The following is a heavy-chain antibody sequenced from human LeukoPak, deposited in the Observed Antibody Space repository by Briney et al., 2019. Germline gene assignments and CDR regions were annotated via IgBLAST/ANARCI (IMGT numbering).Heavy chain of an antibody. Sequence: SETLSLTCTVSGGSINSHSYYWGWLRQPPGKGLEWVGSVYYVGTSYSNPSLKSRVAVFVDTSRDQFSLDLSFVTAADTALYYCVRHISTNTGYFDSCGEGTLVSVSS. CDR2: VYYVGTS. CDR1: GGSINSHSYY. J-gene: IGHJ4*02. D-gene: IGHD5-24*01. V-gene: IGHV4-39*01. CDR3: VRHISTNTGYFDS.